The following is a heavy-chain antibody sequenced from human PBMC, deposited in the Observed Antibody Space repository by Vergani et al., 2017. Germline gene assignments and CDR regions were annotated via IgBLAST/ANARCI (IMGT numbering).Heavy chain of an antibody. Sequence: EVQLLESGGGLVQPGRSLRLSCAASGFTFDDYAMHWVRQAPGKGLEWVSGINWNGVSIAYADSVKGRFTISRDNAKNSLYLQMNSLRAEDTALYYCVKDIAASGNYWYFDLWGRGTLVTVSS. D-gene: IGHD6-13*01. CDR3: VKDIAASGNYWYFDL. J-gene: IGHJ2*01. V-gene: IGHV3-9*01. CDR2: INWNGVSI. CDR1: GFTFDDYA.